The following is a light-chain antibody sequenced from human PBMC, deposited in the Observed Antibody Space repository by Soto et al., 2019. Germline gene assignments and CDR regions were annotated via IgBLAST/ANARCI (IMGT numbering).Light chain of an antibody. Sequence: EIVLTQSPGTLSLSPGERATLSCRASQSVSSNYFSWYQQKPGQAPRIIIFGASSRATGIPDRFSGSGSGTDYTLTITRLEPEDFAVYFCQHYSSSPDMCTFGQGTKLEI. J-gene: IGKJ2*02. CDR2: GAS. V-gene: IGKV3-20*01. CDR3: QHYSSSPDMCT. CDR1: QSVSSNY.